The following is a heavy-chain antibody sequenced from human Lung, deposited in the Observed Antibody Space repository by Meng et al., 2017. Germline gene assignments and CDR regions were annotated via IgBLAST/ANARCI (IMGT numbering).Heavy chain of an antibody. CDR2: INHSGST. CDR1: GGSFSDYY. CDR3: ARGPTTMAHDFDY. V-gene: IGHV4-34*01. D-gene: IGHD4-11*01. Sequence: QVQHQQWGAGLLKPSETLPPTCVVSGGSFSDYYWSWIRQPPGKGLEWIGEINHSGSTNYNPSLESRATISVDTSQNNLSLKLSSVTAADSAVYYCARGPTTMAHDFDYWGQGTLVTVSS. J-gene: IGHJ4*02.